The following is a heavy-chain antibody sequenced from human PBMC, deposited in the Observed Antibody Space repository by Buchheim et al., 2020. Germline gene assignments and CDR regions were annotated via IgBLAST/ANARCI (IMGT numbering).Heavy chain of an antibody. J-gene: IGHJ4*02. CDR2: ISYDGSNK. D-gene: IGHD6-19*01. CDR1: GFTFSSYA. V-gene: IGHV3-30-3*01. CDR3: ARDQGGRSEQWLFPVDY. Sequence: QVQLVESGGGVVQPGRSLRLSCAASGFTFSSYAMHWVRQAPGKGLEWVAVISYDGSNKYYADSVKGRFTISRDNSKNTLYLQMNSLRAEDTAVYYCARDQGGRSEQWLFPVDYWGQGTL.